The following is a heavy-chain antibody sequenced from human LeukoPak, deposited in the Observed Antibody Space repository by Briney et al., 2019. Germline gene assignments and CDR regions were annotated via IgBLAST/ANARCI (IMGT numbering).Heavy chain of an antibody. CDR1: EFTFDDYG. V-gene: IGHV3-20*01. CDR3: ARVLVGYYDSSGYAGPVDY. J-gene: IGHJ4*02. CDR2: INWNGGST. Sequence: GGSLRLSCAASEFTFDDYGMSWVRQAPGKGLEWVSGINWNGGSTGYADSVKGRFTISRDNAKNSLYLQMNSLRAEDTALYHCARVLVGYYDSSGYAGPVDYWGQGTLVTISS. D-gene: IGHD3-22*01.